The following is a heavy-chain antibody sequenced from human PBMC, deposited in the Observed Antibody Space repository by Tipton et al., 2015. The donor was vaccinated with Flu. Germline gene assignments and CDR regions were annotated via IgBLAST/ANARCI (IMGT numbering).Heavy chain of an antibody. CDR2: IYHTGDA. V-gene: IGHV4-61*08. CDR3: AKGALALDY. CDR1: GWSVSGAGFY. Sequence: TLSLTCAVSGWSVSGAGFYWTWIRQPPGKGLEWVGNIYHTGDANYNPSLKSRATISVETSKQQYSLKLISVTAADTAVYYCAKGALALDYWGQGALISVSS. J-gene: IGHJ4*02.